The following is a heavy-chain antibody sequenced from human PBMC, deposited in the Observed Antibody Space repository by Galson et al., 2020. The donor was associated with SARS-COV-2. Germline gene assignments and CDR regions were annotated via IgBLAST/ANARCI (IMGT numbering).Heavy chain of an antibody. CDR1: GLTFKDFW. CDR2: IRGDGSET. J-gene: IGHJ4*02. D-gene: IGHD6-19*01. Sequence: GESLKITCAVSGLTFKDFWMSWVRQAPGKGLEWVANIRGDGSETNYVDSVKGRFSISRDNDMNSLFLQMNSLRVEDTATYYCTREGWQGGYWGQGTRVTVSS. CDR3: TREGWQGGY. V-gene: IGHV3-7*01.